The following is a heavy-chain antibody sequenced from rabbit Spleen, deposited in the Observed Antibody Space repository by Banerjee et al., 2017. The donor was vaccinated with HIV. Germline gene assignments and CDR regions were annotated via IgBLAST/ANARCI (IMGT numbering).Heavy chain of an antibody. Sequence: QSLEESGGDLVKPGASLTLTCTASGFSFSDRDVMCWVRQAPGKGLEWIACINTATGKPVYATWAKGRFTISTTSSTTVTLQMPSLTAADTATYFCARGAAAMTMVITGYYLSLWGQGTLVTVS. CDR3: ARGAAAMTMVITGYYLSL. CDR1: GFSFSDRDV. V-gene: IGHV1S40*01. J-gene: IGHJ6*01. CDR2: INTATGKP. D-gene: IGHD2-1*01.